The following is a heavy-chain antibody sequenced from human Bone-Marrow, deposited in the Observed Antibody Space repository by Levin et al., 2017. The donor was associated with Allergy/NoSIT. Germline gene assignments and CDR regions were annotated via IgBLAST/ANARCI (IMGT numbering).Heavy chain of an antibody. CDR2: IIPIFGTA. Sequence: ASVKVSCKASGGTFSSYAISWVRQAPGQGLEWMGGIIPIFGTANYAQKFQGRVTITADESTSTAYMELSSLRSEDTAVYYCARDRSYDLSHRVSVYYYYYMDVWGKGTTVTVSS. CDR3: ARDRSYDLSHRVSVYYYYYMDV. V-gene: IGHV1-69*13. D-gene: IGHD3-3*01. CDR1: GGTFSSYA. J-gene: IGHJ6*03.